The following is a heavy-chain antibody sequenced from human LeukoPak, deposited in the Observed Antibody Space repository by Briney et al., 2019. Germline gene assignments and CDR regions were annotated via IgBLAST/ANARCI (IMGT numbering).Heavy chain of an antibody. CDR1: GFTFSTYW. Sequence: PGGSLRLSCAASGFTFSTYWMHWVRQAPGKGLVWVARIDGDGRSTTYADSVKGRFTMSRDNAKKTLYLQLDSLRAEDTAVYYCVRGAISNYFDDWGQGTLVTVSS. D-gene: IGHD3-9*01. CDR2: IDGDGRST. J-gene: IGHJ4*02. V-gene: IGHV3-74*03. CDR3: VRGAISNYFDD.